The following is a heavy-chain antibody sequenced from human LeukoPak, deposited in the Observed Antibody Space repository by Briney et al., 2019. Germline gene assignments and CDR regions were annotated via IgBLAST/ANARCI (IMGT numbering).Heavy chain of an antibody. V-gene: IGHV3-9*02. CDR3: AKLYGYSYGYIDF. D-gene: IGHD5-18*01. J-gene: IGHJ4*02. CDR1: GFTSIAYA. CDR2: ISWNSGDI. Sequence: PGGSLRLSCVGSGFTSIAYALTWARQAPGKGLEWVSGISWNSGDIGYADSVKGRFTISRDNAKNSLYLQMNSLRAEDTALYYCAKLYGYSYGYIDFWGQGTLVTVSS.